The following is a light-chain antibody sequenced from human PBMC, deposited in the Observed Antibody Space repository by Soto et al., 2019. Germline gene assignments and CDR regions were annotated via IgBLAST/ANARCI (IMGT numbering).Light chain of an antibody. CDR2: LKSDGSH. J-gene: IGLJ2*01. Sequence: QLVLTQSPSASASLGASVKLTCTLSSGHNTYSIAWHQQQPEKCPRFVMKLKSDGSHSRGDGIPDRFSGSSSGAERYLTISRLLSEDEADYYCQTWATGIQVFGGGTKLTVL. CDR3: QTWATGIQV. CDR1: SGHNTYS. V-gene: IGLV4-69*01.